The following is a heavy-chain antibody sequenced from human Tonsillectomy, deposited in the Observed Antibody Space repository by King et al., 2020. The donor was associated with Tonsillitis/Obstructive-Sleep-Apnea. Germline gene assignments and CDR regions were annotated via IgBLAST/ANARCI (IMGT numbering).Heavy chain of an antibody. CDR2: LSGSVGST. CDR3: AIVHGGLTHYSYYVVDV. CDR1: GFTFSNYA. V-gene: IGHV3-23*04. Sequence: VQLVESGGDLVQPGGSLRLSCAASGFTFSNYAMSWVRQAPGKGLEWVSTLSGSVGSTNYADSVKGRFTISRDNSKNTLYLQMNSLRAEDTAVYYCAIVHGGLTHYSYYVVDVWGQGTTVTV. D-gene: IGHD2-15*01. J-gene: IGHJ6*02.